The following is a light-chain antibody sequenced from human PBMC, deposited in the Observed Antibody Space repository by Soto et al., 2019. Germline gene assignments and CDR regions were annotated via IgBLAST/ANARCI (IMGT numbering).Light chain of an antibody. V-gene: IGLV2-11*01. CDR2: DVT. J-gene: IGLJ2*01. CDR1: SSDVGAYNY. Sequence: QSALTQPRSVSGSPGQSITISCTGTSSDVGAYNYVSWYQLHPGKVPKLIIYDVTKRPSGVPDRFSGSKSGNMASLTISGLQAEDEADYYCCSYAGNYILVFGGGPKLTVL. CDR3: CSYAGNYILV.